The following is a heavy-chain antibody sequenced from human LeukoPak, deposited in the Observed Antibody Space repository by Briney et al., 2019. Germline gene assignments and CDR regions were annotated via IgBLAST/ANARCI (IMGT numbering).Heavy chain of an antibody. D-gene: IGHD6-13*01. J-gene: IGHJ4*02. V-gene: IGHV3-23*01. CDR3: ASRAGYTGSWSAFDY. CDR2: ISANGGST. CDR1: GFTFSNYA. Sequence: PGGSLRLSCAASGFTFSNYAMTWVRQAPGKGLEWVSAISANGGSTYYADSVKGRFTISRDNSKNTLFMQMNSLRAEDTAVYYCASRAGYTGSWSAFDYWGQGTLVTVSS.